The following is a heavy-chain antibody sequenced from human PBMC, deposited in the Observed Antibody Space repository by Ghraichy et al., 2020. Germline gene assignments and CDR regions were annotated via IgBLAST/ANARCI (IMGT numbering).Heavy chain of an antibody. CDR2: LSYTGST. Sequence: SQTLSLTCTVSVGSMSGYYWSWIRQSPGKGLEWIGYLSYTGSTDYNPSLKSRVTISGDTSKNQFSLKLSFVSAADTAIYFCARGPYDNRGTAESFDVWGQGTLLTVSS. CDR3: ARGPYDNRGTAESFDV. J-gene: IGHJ3*01. V-gene: IGHV4-59*03. D-gene: IGHD3-10*01. CDR1: VGSMSGYY.